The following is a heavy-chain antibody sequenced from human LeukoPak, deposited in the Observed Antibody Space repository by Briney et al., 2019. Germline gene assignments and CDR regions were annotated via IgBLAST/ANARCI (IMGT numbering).Heavy chain of an antibody. CDR2: IYTSGST. J-gene: IGHJ6*03. CDR3: ARSNYGSGTYYYYMDV. CDR1: GDSISSGSYY. Sequence: SETLSLTCTVSGDSISSGSYYWSWIRQPAGKGLEWIERIYTSGSTNYNPSLKSRDPISVDTSKNQFSLKLSSVTAADTAVYYCARSNYGSGTYYYYMDVWGKGTTVTVSS. V-gene: IGHV4-61*02. D-gene: IGHD3-10*01.